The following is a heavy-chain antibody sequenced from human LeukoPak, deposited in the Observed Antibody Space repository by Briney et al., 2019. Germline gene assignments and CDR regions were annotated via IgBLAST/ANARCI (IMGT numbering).Heavy chain of an antibody. D-gene: IGHD1-26*01. CDR1: GYTFTSYA. Sequence: ASVKVSCKASGYTFTSYAIHWVRQAPGQRLEWMGWISAGNGNTKYSQNFQGRVTFISDTSATTAFMELSSLRSEDAAVYYCARDSGSGNNDYWGQGTLVTVSS. CDR2: ISAGNGNT. CDR3: ARDSGSGNNDY. V-gene: IGHV1-3*01. J-gene: IGHJ4*02.